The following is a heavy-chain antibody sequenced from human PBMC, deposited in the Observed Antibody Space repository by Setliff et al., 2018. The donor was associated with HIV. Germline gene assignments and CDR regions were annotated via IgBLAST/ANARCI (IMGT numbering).Heavy chain of an antibody. V-gene: IGHV4-31*03. J-gene: IGHJ4*02. CDR2: IYYSGST. D-gene: IGHD2-2*01. CDR3: ARDLGYCSSTSCHGRGVFDY. Sequence: LSLTCTVSGGSISSGGYYWSWIRQHPGKGLEWIGYIYYSGSTYYNPSLKSRVTISVDTSKNQFSLKLSSVTAADTAVYYCARDLGYCSSTSCHGRGVFDYWGQGTLVTVSS. CDR1: GGSISSGGYY.